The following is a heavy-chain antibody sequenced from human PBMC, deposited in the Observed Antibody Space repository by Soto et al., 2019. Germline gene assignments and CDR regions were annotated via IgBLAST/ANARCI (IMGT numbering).Heavy chain of an antibody. CDR2: ISYDGSNK. CDR1: GFTFSSYG. Sequence: GGSLRLSCAASGFTFSSYGMHWVRQAPGKGLEWVAVISYDGSNKYYADSVKGRFTISRDNSKNTLYLQMNSLRAEDTAVYYCAKDMQGDAFDIWGQGTMVTVS. CDR3: AKDMQGDAFDI. V-gene: IGHV3-30*18. J-gene: IGHJ3*02. D-gene: IGHD2-2*01.